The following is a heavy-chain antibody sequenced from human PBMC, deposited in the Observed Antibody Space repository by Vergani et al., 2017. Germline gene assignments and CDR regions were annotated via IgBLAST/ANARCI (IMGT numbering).Heavy chain of an antibody. D-gene: IGHD4-17*01. CDR3: AKSAFSDYSSLRHFYYMDV. CDR1: GFTFSSYA. Sequence: EVQLLESGGNLVQPGGSLRLSCAASGFTFSSYAMSWVRQAPGKGLEWVSLIGGSGIHTYYADSVKGRFTISRDNSKNTLYLQMNSLRAEDTAVYYCAKSAFSDYSSLRHFYYMDVWGKGTTVTVSS. V-gene: IGHV3-23*01. J-gene: IGHJ6*03. CDR2: IGGSGIHT.